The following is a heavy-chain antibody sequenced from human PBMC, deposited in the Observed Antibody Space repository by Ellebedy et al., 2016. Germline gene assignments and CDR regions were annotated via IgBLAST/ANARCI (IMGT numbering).Heavy chain of an antibody. CDR1: GFTFDSHD. J-gene: IGHJ4*02. V-gene: IGHV3-23*01. Sequence: GGSLRLSCAASGFTFDSHDVNWVRQAPGKGLEWVSGISGRGGDRHYADSVKGRFTISRDDSKSTLYLQMNSLRAEDTAVYYCAKESGNGYNHFDYWGQGTLVTVSS. CDR3: AKESGNGYNHFDY. D-gene: IGHD5-24*01. CDR2: ISGRGGDR.